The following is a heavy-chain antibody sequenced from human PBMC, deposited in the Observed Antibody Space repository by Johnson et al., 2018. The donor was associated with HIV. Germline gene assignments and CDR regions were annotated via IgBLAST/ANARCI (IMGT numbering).Heavy chain of an antibody. D-gene: IGHD6-6*01. Sequence: VQLVESGGGLVQPGGSLRLSCAASGFTFSSYWMSWVRQAPGKGLEWVSFIGGSAVSTYYADSVRGRFTISRDNSKNTLYLQMNSLRAEDTDVYYCAKDQCSSPGGEAFDMWGQGTMVTVSS. CDR3: AKDQCSSPGGEAFDM. CDR1: GFTFSSYW. V-gene: IGHV3-23*04. J-gene: IGHJ3*02. CDR2: IGGSAVST.